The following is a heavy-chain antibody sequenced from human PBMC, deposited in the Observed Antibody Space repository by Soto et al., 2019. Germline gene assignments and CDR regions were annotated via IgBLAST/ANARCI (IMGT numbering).Heavy chain of an antibody. CDR1: GYSFTSYW. V-gene: IGHV5-51*01. J-gene: IGHJ6*02. CDR2: IYPGDSDT. CDR3: ARLESHDSSGYYSYYYYGMDV. D-gene: IGHD3-22*01. Sequence: GESLKISCKGSGYSFTSYWIGWVRQMPGKGLEWMGIIYPGDSDTRYSPSFQGQVTISADKSISTAYLQWSSLKASDTAMYYCARLESHDSSGYYSYYYYGMDVWGQGTTVTVSS.